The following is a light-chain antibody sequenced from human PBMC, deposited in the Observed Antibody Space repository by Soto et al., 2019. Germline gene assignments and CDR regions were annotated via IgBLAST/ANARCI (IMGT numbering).Light chain of an antibody. J-gene: IGLJ2*01. CDR1: ALPKQY. CDR3: QSADSSGTYRV. V-gene: IGLV3-25*02. CDR2: KDS. Sequence: SYELTQPPSVSVSPGQTARITCSGGALPKQYSYWYQVKPSQAPVLVIYKDSERPSGIPERFSGSSSGTTVTLTISGVQTEDEADYYCQSADSSGTYRVFGGGTKLTVL.